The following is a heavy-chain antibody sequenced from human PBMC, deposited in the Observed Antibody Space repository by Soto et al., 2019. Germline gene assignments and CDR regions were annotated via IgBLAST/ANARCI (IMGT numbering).Heavy chain of an antibody. J-gene: IGHJ5*01. CDR3: ARTGHSGSYDF. Sequence: ASVKVSCKASGYTFANYGIHWVRQAPGQRLEWMGWINAGDGGTKNTENFQDRVTITRDTSASTVYLGLSSLSSEDTASYYCARTGHSGSYDFWG. V-gene: IGHV1-3*01. CDR1: GYTFANYG. D-gene: IGHD1-26*01. CDR2: INAGDGGT.